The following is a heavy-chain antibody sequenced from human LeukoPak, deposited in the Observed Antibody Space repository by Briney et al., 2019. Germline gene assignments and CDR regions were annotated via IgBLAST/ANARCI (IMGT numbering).Heavy chain of an antibody. CDR3: ATIGIAIVPSVTNYYSYGMDV. Sequence: ASVKLSCNASAYSFTSYGIRWVRQAPGQGLEWMGGISGFNGSTKYALTLPGRVTMTTDTSTSTAYTELRSLSSDDTAVYSCATIGIAIVPSVTNYYSYGMDVWGQGTTVTVSS. J-gene: IGHJ6*02. CDR2: ISGFNGST. V-gene: IGHV1-18*01. D-gene: IGHD2-2*01. CDR1: AYSFTSYG.